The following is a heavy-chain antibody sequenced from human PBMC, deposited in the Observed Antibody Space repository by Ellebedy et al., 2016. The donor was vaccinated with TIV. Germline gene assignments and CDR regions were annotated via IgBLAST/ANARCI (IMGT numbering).Heavy chain of an antibody. CDR1: GFTFSTYW. J-gene: IGHJ4*02. CDR3: ARALGGGDCY. D-gene: IGHD2-21*02. V-gene: IGHV3-7*01. CDR2: IKQDGSEK. Sequence: GGSLRLXXAASGFTFSTYWTHWVRQAPGKGLEWVANIKQDGSEKYYVDSVKGRFTISRDNAKNSLYLQMNSLRAEGTAVYYCARALGGGDCYWGQGTLVTVSS.